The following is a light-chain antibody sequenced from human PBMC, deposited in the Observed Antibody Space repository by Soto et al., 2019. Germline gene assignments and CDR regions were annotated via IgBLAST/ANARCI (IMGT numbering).Light chain of an antibody. J-gene: IGKJ1*01. Sequence: MTQSPSTPSASVGDTVTVTCRASQYINTRLAWYQHRPGQAPRLLIYQTSIRAAGIPARFSASGSGTDFTLTISDVQPEDFALYYCHQRQSWPRTFGQGTKVDIK. V-gene: IGKV3D-15*03. CDR3: HQRQSWPRT. CDR2: QTS. CDR1: QYINTR.